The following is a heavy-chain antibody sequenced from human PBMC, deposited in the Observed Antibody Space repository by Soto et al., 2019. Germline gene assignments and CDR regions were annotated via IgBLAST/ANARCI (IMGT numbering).Heavy chain of an antibody. D-gene: IGHD4-17*01. Sequence: SETLSLTCTVSGGSINYSYWTWIRQPPGKGLEWIGYISYTGSANYSASLRSRLTISVDTSKNQFSLKLSSVTAADTALYYCARVNYGDYYYGMDVWGQGTTVTV. CDR2: ISYTGSA. J-gene: IGHJ6*02. CDR1: GGSINYSY. CDR3: ARVNYGDYYYGMDV. V-gene: IGHV4-59*01.